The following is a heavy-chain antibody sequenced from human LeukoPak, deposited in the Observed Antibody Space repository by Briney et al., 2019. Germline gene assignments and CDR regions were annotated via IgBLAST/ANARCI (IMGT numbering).Heavy chain of an antibody. CDR3: ARVVRGHYDSSGYYSDY. CDR2: INHSGST. J-gene: IGHJ4*02. CDR1: GGSFSGYY. D-gene: IGHD3-22*01. V-gene: IGHV4-34*01. Sequence: SETPSLTCAVYGGSFSGYYWSWIRQPPGKGLEWIGEINHSGSTNYNPSLKSRVTISVDTSKNQFSLKLSSVTAADTAVYYCARVVRGHYDSSGYYSDYWGQGTLVTVSS.